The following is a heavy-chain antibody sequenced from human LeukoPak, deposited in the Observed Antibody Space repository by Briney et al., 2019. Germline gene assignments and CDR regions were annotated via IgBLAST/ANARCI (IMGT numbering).Heavy chain of an antibody. CDR1: GFTFGSYS. CDR3: ARKSGSGNFPLDY. V-gene: IGHV3-23*01. Sequence: GGSLRLPCAASGFTFGSYSMSWVRQAPGKGLEWVSVISAGGITTYYADSAKGRFTISRDNSKNTVFLQMSSLRAEDTALYYCARKSGSGNFPLDYWGQGTLVTVSS. CDR2: ISAGGITT. D-gene: IGHD3-10*01. J-gene: IGHJ4*02.